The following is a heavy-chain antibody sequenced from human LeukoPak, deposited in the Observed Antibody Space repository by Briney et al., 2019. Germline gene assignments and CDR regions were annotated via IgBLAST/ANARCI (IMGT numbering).Heavy chain of an antibody. J-gene: IGHJ2*01. Sequence: GGSLRLSCAASGFTFSSYTMNWVRQGAGKGLEWVSSISRSSTYINYADSLKGRFTISRDNAEKSLYLQMNSLRDEDTAVYYCARAVVMVRGGSGYFDLWGRGTLVAVSS. CDR3: ARAVVMVRGGSGYFDL. CDR2: ISRSSTYI. CDR1: GFTFSSYT. D-gene: IGHD3-10*01. V-gene: IGHV3-21*01.